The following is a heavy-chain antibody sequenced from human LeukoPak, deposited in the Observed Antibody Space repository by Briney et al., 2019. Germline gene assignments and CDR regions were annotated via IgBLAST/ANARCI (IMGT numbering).Heavy chain of an antibody. V-gene: IGHV1-8*01. CDR3: VSRRKGRAYDI. CDR2: MSPNTGNT. Sequence: ASVKVSCKASGYTFTNYDINWVGQTTGQGLEWMGWMSPNTGNTGYGQKFQGRITMTRNTSISTAYMELSSLTSDDTAVYFCVSRRKGRAYDIWGQGTMVTVSS. J-gene: IGHJ3*02. CDR1: GYTFTNYD.